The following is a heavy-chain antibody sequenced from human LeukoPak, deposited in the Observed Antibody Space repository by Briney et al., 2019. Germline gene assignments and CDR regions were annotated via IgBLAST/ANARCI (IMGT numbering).Heavy chain of an antibody. CDR3: ARENKDFWSGYPNWFDP. CDR2: IYYSGST. Sequence: SETLSLTCTVSGGSMSSGGCYWSWIRQHPGKGLEWIGYIYYSGSTYYNPSLKSRVTISVDTSKNQFSLKLSSVTAADTAVYYCARENKDFWSGYPNWFDPWGQGTLVTVSS. V-gene: IGHV4-31*03. CDR1: GGSMSSGGCY. D-gene: IGHD3-3*01. J-gene: IGHJ5*02.